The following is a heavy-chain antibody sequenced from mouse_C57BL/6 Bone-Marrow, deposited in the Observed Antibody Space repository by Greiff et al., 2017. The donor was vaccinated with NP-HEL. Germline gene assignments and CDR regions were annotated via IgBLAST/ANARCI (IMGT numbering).Heavy chain of an antibody. CDR1: GFTFSSYA. Sequence: EVMLVESGEGLVKPGGSLKLSCAASGFTFSSYAMSWVRQTPEKRLEWVAYISSGGDYISYADTVKGRFTISRDNARNTLYLHMSSLKSEDTAMYYCARDDTTVDSFLDYWGQGTPLTVSS. CDR3: ARDDTTVDSFLDY. CDR2: ISSGGDYI. J-gene: IGHJ2*01. D-gene: IGHD1-1*01. V-gene: IGHV5S21*01.